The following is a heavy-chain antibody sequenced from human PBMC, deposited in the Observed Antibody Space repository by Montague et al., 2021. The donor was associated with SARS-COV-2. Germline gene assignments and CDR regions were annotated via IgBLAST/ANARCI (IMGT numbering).Heavy chain of an antibody. J-gene: IGHJ3*02. V-gene: IGHV3-20*04. D-gene: IGHD3-22*01. Sequence: SLSLSWAASGFTFDDYGMSWVRQAPGKGLEWVSGINWNGGSTGYADSVKGRFTISRDNAKNSLYLQMNSLRAEDTALCYCARDGTYYYDSSGYLGWGVGAFDIWGQGTMVTVSS. CDR3: ARDGTYYYDSSGYLGWGVGAFDI. CDR2: INWNGGST. CDR1: GFTFDDYG.